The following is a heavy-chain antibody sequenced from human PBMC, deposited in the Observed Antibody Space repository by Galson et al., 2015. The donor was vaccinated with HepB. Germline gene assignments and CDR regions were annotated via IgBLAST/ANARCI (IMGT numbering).Heavy chain of an antibody. J-gene: IGHJ4*02. CDR3: TSGRRGGATQLDY. D-gene: IGHD1-26*01. V-gene: IGHV3-49*04. Sequence: SLRLSCAASGFTFGDYAMSWVRQAPGKGLEWVGFIRSKAYGGTTEYAASVKGRFTISRDDSKSIAYLQMNSLKTEDTAVYYCTSGRRGGATQLDYWGQGTLVTVSS. CDR2: IRSKAYGGTT. CDR1: GFTFGDYA.